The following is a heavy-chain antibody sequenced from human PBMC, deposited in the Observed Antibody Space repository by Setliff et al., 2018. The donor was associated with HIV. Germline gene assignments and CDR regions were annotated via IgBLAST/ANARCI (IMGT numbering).Heavy chain of an antibody. D-gene: IGHD6-19*01. CDR3: ARIQWLVPGGWFDP. CDR1: GGSLSSSSYS. V-gene: IGHV4-39*01. Sequence: SETLSLTCTVSGGSLSSSSYSWGWIRQPPGKGLEWITIIYYSGNTYYSPSLKSRITLSVDTSKNQFSLRLSSVTASDTAVYYCARIQWLVPGGWFDPWGQGTLVTVS. CDR2: IYYSGNT. J-gene: IGHJ5*02.